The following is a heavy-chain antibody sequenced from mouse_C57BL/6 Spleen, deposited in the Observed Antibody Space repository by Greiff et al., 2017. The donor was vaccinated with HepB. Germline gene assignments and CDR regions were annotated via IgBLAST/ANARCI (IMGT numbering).Heavy chain of an antibody. Sequence: EVQLQQSGTVLARPGASVKMSCKTSGYTFTSYWMHWVKQRPGQGLEWIGAIYPGNSDTSYNQKFKGKAKLTAVTSASTAYMELSSLTNEDSAVYYCTKGDGYGPFDYWGQGTTLTVSS. CDR1: GYTFTSYW. V-gene: IGHV1-5*01. J-gene: IGHJ2*01. D-gene: IGHD2-2*01. CDR3: TKGDGYGPFDY. CDR2: IYPGNSDT.